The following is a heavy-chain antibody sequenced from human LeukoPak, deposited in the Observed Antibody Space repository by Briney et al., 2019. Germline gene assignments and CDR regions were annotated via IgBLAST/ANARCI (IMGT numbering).Heavy chain of an antibody. J-gene: IGHJ4*02. V-gene: IGHV3-48*03. CDR3: AGSRYPEPQDLDY. D-gene: IGHD1-14*01. CDR2: ISADRNVI. CDR1: GFTFNIYE. Sequence: GGSLRLSCAASGFTFNIYEMNWVRQAPGKGLEWISYISADRNVIYYADSVKGRFIISRDNAKNSLYLQMNSLRAEDTAVYYCAGSRYPEPQDLDYWGQGTLVSASS.